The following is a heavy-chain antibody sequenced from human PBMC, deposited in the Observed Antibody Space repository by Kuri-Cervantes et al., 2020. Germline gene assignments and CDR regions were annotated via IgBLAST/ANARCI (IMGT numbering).Heavy chain of an antibody. CDR1: GGTFSSYA. Sequence: SVKVSCKASGGTFSSYAISWVRQAPGQGLEWMGGSIPIFGTANYAQKFQGRVTITADESTSTAYMELSSLRSEDTAVYYCARGGYCSSTSFPPPDYYYYYMDVWGKGTTVTVSS. V-gene: IGHV1-69*13. D-gene: IGHD2-2*03. CDR3: ARGGYCSSTSFPPPDYYYYYMDV. CDR2: SIPIFGTA. J-gene: IGHJ6*03.